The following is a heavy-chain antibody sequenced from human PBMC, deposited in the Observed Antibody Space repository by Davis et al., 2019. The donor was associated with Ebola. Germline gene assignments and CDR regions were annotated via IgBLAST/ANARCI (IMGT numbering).Heavy chain of an antibody. CDR3: ARDHCSSTSCPGDFDY. Sequence: ASVKVSCKASGDTFTGYYMHWLRQAPGKGLEWMGWINPNSGGTNYAQKFQGWVTMTRDTSISTAYMELSRLRSYDTAVYYCARDHCSSTSCPGDFDYCGQGTLVTVSS. CDR1: GDTFTGYY. D-gene: IGHD2-2*01. V-gene: IGHV1-2*04. CDR2: INPNSGGT. J-gene: IGHJ4*02.